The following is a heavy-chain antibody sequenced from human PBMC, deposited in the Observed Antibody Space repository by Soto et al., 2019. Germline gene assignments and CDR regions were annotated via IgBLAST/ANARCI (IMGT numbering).Heavy chain of an antibody. CDR2: ISGSGGST. J-gene: IGHJ4*02. D-gene: IGHD5-18*01. Sequence: GGSLRLSCSASGFTFTNYAMSWVRQAPGKGLEWVSAISGSGGSTYYADSVKGRFTISRDNSKNTLYLQMNSLRAEDTAVYYCATQLWDIDYWGQGTLVTVSS. CDR1: GFTFTNYA. V-gene: IGHV3-23*01. CDR3: ATQLWDIDY.